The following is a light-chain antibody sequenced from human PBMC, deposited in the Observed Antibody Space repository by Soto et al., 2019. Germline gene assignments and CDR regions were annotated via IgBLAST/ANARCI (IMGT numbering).Light chain of an antibody. CDR3: QQYHNSPLT. J-gene: IGKJ4*01. Sequence: DIVLTQSPGTLSLSPGERATLSCRASETVSSNYFAWYQHKPGQSPRLLIYGASIRATGIPDRFSGSGSGTDFTLTNSRLEPEDFAVDYCQQYHNSPLTFGGGTKVDIK. CDR2: GAS. V-gene: IGKV3-20*01. CDR1: ETVSSNY.